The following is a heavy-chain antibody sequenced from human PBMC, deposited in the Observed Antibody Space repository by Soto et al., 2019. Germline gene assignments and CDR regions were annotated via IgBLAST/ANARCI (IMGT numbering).Heavy chain of an antibody. CDR1: GFTVSSNY. CDR3: ASSSSSPYYYYYMDV. CDR2: IYSGGST. V-gene: IGHV3-53*04. Sequence: GESLRLSCAASGFTVSSNYMSWVRQAPGKGLEWVSVIYSGGSTYYADSVKGRFTISRHNSKNTLYLQMNSLRAEDTAVYYCASSSSSPYYYYYMDVWGKGTTVTVSS. J-gene: IGHJ6*03. D-gene: IGHD6-6*01.